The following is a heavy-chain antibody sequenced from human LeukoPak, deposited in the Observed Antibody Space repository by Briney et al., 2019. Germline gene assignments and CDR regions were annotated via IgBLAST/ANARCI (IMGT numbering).Heavy chain of an antibody. V-gene: IGHV4-34*01. CDR1: GGSFSGYY. CDR2: INHSGST. Sequence: SETLSLTCAVYGGSFSGYYWSLIRQPPGKGLEWIGEINHSGSTNYNPSLKSRVTISVDTSKNQFSLKLSSVTAADTAVYYCARGGYSYGYPDYWGQGTLVTVSS. D-gene: IGHD5-18*01. J-gene: IGHJ4*02. CDR3: ARGGYSYGYPDY.